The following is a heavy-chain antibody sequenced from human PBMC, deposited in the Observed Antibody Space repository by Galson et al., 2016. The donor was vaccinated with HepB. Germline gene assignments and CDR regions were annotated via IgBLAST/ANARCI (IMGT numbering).Heavy chain of an antibody. CDR1: GFTFSSYG. CDR2: ISYDGSNK. V-gene: IGHV3-30*18. CDR3: AKDGKEQLAPFDY. J-gene: IGHJ4*02. Sequence: SLRLSCAASGFTFSSYGMHWVRQAPGKGLEWVAVISYDGSNKYYADSVKGRFTISRDTSKNTLYLQMNSLRGEDTAVYYCAKDGKEQLAPFDYWGQGTLVTVSS. D-gene: IGHD6-13*01.